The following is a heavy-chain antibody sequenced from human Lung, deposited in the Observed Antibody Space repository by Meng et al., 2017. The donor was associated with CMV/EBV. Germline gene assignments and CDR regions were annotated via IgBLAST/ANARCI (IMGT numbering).Heavy chain of an antibody. J-gene: IGHJ4*02. CDR3: AREGRGLDY. D-gene: IGHD3-10*01. CDR1: GLTTISIYW. V-gene: IGHV3-7*01. CDR2: IKQDGSEK. Sequence: GESLKISCAGSGLTTISIYWMSWVRQAPGKGLEWLANIKQDGSEKYYVDSAKGRFTISRDNTNQSLYLQMSSLRAEDTAVYYCAREGRGLDYWGQGTLVTVSS.